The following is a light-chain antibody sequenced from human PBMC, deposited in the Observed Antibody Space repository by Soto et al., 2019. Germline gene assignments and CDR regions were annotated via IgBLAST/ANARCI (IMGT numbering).Light chain of an antibody. CDR3: QQSYSTPLA. V-gene: IGKV1-39*01. CDR2: AAS. CDR1: QSIRSG. J-gene: IGKJ1*01. Sequence: DIQMTQSPSSLSASVGDSVTITCRASQSIRSGLNWYQQKPGKAPNLLIYAASSLQSGVPPRFSGSGSGTDFTLTITSLQPEDSATYYCQQSYSTPLAFGHGTKVDIK.